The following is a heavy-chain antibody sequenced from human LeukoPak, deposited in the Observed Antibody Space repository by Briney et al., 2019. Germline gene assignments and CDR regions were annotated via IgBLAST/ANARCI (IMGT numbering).Heavy chain of an antibody. V-gene: IGHV1-69*05. D-gene: IGHD1-26*01. CDR1: GGTFSSYA. CDR2: IIPIFGTA. J-gene: IGHJ5*02. CDR3: ASTTWGWFDP. Sequence: ASVKVSRKASGGTFSSYAISWVRQAPGQGLEWMGGIIPIFGTANYAQKFQGRVTITTDESTSTAYMELSSLRSEDTAVYYCASTTWGWFDPWGQGTLVTVSS.